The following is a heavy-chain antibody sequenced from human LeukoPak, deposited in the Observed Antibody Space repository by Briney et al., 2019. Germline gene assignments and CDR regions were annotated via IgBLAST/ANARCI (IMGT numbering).Heavy chain of an antibody. CDR3: AREGIAAAGSVYFDY. Sequence: GGSLRLSCEASGFTFSSYGMHWVRQAPGKGLEWVAFIRYDGSNKYYADSVKGRFTISRDNSKNTLYLQMNSLRAEDTAVYYCAREGIAAAGSVYFDYWGQGTLVTVSS. V-gene: IGHV3-30*02. D-gene: IGHD6-13*01. CDR2: IRYDGSNK. CDR1: GFTFSSYG. J-gene: IGHJ4*02.